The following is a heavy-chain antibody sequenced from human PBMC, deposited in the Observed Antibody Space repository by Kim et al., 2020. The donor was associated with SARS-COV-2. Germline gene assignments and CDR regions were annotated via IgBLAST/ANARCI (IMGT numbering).Heavy chain of an antibody. Sequence: ASVKVSCKASGYTFTSYGISWVRQAPGQGLEWMGWISAYNGNTNYAQKLQGRVTMNTDTSTSTAYMELRSLRSDDTAVYYCARKRMATISYYFEYWGQGTLVTVSS. CDR1: GYTFTSYG. CDR2: ISAYNGNT. CDR3: ARKRMATISYYFEY. D-gene: IGHD5-12*01. V-gene: IGHV1-18*01. J-gene: IGHJ4*02.